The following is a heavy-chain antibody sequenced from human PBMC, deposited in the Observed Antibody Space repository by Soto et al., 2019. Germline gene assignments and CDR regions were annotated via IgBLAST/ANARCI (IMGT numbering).Heavy chain of an antibody. CDR3: ARGRYGDY. CDR1: GYGFTTYG. Sequence: QVHLVQSGAEVKKPGASVKVSCKGSGYGFTTYGITWVRQAPGQGLEWMAWISAHNGNTDYAQNLQGRVTVTRDTSTSTAYMQLRSLRSDVTPVYYCARGRYGDYWGQGALVTVSS. D-gene: IGHD1-1*01. CDR2: ISAHNGNT. V-gene: IGHV1-18*01. J-gene: IGHJ4*02.